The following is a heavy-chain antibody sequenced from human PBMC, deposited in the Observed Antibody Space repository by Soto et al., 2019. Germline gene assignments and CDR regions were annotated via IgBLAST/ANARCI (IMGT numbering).Heavy chain of an antibody. CDR2: INPNSGGT. V-gene: IGHV1-2*04. CDR3: ARGLAVAGTQNGGYYMDV. D-gene: IGHD6-19*01. CDR1: GYTFTGYY. Sequence: ASVKVSCKASGYTFTGYYMHWVRQAPGQGLEWMGWINPNSGGTNYAQKLQGWVTMTRDTSISTAYMELSRLRSDDTVVYYCARGLAVAGTQNGGYYMDVWGKGTTVTVSS. J-gene: IGHJ6*03.